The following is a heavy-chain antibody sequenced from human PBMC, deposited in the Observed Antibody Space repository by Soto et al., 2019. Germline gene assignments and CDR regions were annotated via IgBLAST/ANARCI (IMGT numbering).Heavy chain of an antibody. J-gene: IGHJ6*02. D-gene: IGHD2-15*01. CDR1: GFAFRSYS. V-gene: IGHV3-48*02. Sequence: GGSLRLSCAASGFAFRSYSMNWVRQAPGKGLEWVSYISSSNRTINYADSVKGRFIISRDNAKNSLYLQMHSLRDEDTAVYYCAREGWPLLQTGMDVWGQGTTVTVSS. CDR3: AREGWPLLQTGMDV. CDR2: ISSSNRTI.